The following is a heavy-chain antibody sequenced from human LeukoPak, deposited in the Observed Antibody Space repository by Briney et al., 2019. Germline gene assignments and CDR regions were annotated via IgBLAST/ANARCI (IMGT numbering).Heavy chain of an antibody. J-gene: IGHJ3*02. CDR1: GGSFTTHY. CDR2: IYSGGST. Sequence: SETLSLTCTVSGGSFTTHYWNWFRQPAGKGLEWIGRIYSGGSTNSKSSLKSRVIMSIDTSKRQLSLKLSSVTAADTAIYYCARDIGLDYSSSSFASDIWGPGTLVIVSS. V-gene: IGHV4-4*07. D-gene: IGHD6-6*01. CDR3: ARDIGLDYSSSSFASDI.